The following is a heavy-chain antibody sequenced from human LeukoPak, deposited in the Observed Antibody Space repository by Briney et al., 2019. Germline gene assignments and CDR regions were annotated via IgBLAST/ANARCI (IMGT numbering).Heavy chain of an antibody. CDR2: VYYNGST. J-gene: IGHJ4*02. Sequence: SETLSLTCTVTGGSISSSSFLWGWIRQPPGKELEWIGSVYYNGSTYQNPSLKNRITMSVDTSTNQFSLKVTSMTAADTALYFCARQRSGLGRPLFFFVYWGLGTLVTFSS. CDR3: ARQRSGLGRPLFFFVY. D-gene: IGHD3-16*01. CDR1: GGSISSSSFL. V-gene: IGHV4-39*01.